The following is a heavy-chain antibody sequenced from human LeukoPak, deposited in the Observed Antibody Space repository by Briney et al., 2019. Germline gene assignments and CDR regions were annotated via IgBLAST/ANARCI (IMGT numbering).Heavy chain of an antibody. CDR2: IYTSGST. J-gene: IGHJ5*02. D-gene: IGHD2-15*01. V-gene: IGHV4-4*09. CDR3: ARQRVAATEYNWFDP. Sequence: PSETLSLTCSVSGGSFDSKYWSWIRQPPGKGLEWIGYIYTSGSTNFNPSLRSRVAMSIDTSKNQFSLKLSSVTAADTAVYYCARQRVAATEYNWFDPWGQGTLVTVSS. CDR1: GGSFDSKY.